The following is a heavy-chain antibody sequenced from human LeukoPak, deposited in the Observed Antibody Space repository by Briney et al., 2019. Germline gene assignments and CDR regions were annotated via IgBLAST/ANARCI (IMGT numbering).Heavy chain of an antibody. V-gene: IGHV3-7*01. CDR3: VRDDGVSGYDLLDY. CDR2: INQDGSEE. Sequence: GGSLRLSCAASGFTFSNYWMTWVRQAPGKGLDWVAHINQDGSEEHYMDSAKARFTISRDNAKNSLSLQMNSLRAEDTAVYYCVRDDGVSGYDLLDYWGQGTLVTVSS. CDR1: GFTFSNYW. J-gene: IGHJ4*02. D-gene: IGHD5-12*01.